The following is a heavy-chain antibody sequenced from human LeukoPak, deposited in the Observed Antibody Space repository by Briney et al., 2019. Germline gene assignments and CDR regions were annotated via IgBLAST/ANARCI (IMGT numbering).Heavy chain of an antibody. J-gene: IGHJ6*02. CDR1: GGSFSGYY. Sequence: SETLSLTCAVYGGSFSGYYWSWIRQPPGKGLEWIGEINHSGSTNYNPSLKSRVTISVDTSKNQFSLKLSSVTAADTAVYYCAREDCSSTSCYLYSYYYGLDVWGQGTTVTVSS. D-gene: IGHD2-2*01. V-gene: IGHV4-34*01. CDR3: AREDCSSTSCYLYSYYYGLDV. CDR2: INHSGST.